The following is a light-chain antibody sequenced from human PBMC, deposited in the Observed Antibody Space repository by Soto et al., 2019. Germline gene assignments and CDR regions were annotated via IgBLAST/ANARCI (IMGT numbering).Light chain of an antibody. CDR2: GAS. J-gene: IGKJ4*01. Sequence: EVVLTPKTGTPSLSPGERASLSCKASQSVSSSYLAWYQQKPGQAPRLLIYGASSRATGIPDRFSGSGSGTDFTLTISRLEPEDFAVYYCQQYGSSRLTFGGGTNVDVK. V-gene: IGKV3-20*01. CDR3: QQYGSSRLT. CDR1: QSVSSSY.